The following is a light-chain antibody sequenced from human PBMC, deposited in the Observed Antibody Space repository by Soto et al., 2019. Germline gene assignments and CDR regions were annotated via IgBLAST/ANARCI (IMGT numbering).Light chain of an antibody. J-gene: IGLJ3*02. V-gene: IGLV2-14*01. CDR2: DVT. Sequence: QSALTQPASVSGSPGQSITISCTGTSSDIGGYNSVSWYQQHPGKVPKLLIYDVTNRPSGISNRFSGSKSGNTASLTISGLQAEDEDDYYCSSYGSSNTVVFGGGTKLTVL. CDR1: SSDIGGYNS. CDR3: SSYGSSNTVV.